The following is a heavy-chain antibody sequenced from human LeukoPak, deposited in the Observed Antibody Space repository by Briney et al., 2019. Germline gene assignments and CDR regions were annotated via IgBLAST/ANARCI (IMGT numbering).Heavy chain of an antibody. CDR2: ISGSGGST. D-gene: IGHD1-26*01. J-gene: IGHJ4*02. V-gene: IGHV3-23*01. CDR3: AKDGSVGATTGFDY. CDR1: GFTFSSYA. Sequence: GGSLRLFCSASGFTFSSYAMSWVRQAPGKGLEWVSAISGSGGSTYYADSVKGRFIISRDNSKNTLYLQMNSLRAEDTAVYNCAKDGSVGATTGFDYWGQGTLVTVSS.